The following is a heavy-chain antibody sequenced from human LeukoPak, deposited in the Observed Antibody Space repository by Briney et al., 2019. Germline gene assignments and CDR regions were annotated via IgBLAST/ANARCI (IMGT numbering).Heavy chain of an antibody. Sequence: SETLSLTCTVSGGSISSYFWSWVRQPPGKGLEWIGYFSYSGSTSYNPSLKSRVTISVDTSKNQFSLRLSSVTAADTAVYYCASTGYSSSNVFDIWGQGTMVTVSS. CDR1: GGSISSYF. J-gene: IGHJ3*02. CDR2: FSYSGST. D-gene: IGHD6-13*01. V-gene: IGHV4-59*01. CDR3: ASTGYSSSNVFDI.